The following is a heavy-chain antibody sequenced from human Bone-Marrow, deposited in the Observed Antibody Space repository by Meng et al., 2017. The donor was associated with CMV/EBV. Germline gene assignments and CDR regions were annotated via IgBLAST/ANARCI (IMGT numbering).Heavy chain of an antibody. D-gene: IGHD6-19*01. J-gene: IGHJ4*02. CDR2: INPNSGGT. CDR3: ARDKVASSGWYDY. V-gene: IGHV1-2*02. Sequence: VQLVQAGAEVKKPGASVKVSCKASGYTFTGYYMHWVRQAPGQGLEWMGWINPNSGGTNYAQKFQGRVTMTRDTSISTAYMELSRLRSDDTAVYYCARDKVASSGWYDYWGQGTLVTVSS. CDR1: GYTFTGYY.